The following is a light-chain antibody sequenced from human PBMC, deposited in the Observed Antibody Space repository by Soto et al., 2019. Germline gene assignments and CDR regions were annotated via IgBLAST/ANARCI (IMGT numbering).Light chain of an antibody. CDR3: QERSNWPLT. J-gene: IGKJ1*01. CDR1: QSVSSY. V-gene: IGKV3-11*01. Sequence: EIVLTQSPATLSLSPWERATLSCRASQSVSSYLAWYQQKPGQAPRLLIYDASNRATGIPARFSGSGSGTDFTLTICSREPEDCAVYYCQERSNWPLTFGQGTKVEIK. CDR2: DAS.